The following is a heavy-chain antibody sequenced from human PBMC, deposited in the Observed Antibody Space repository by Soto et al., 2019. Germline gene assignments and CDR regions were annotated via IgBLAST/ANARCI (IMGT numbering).Heavy chain of an antibody. J-gene: IGHJ4*02. CDR1: GFTFSDYY. D-gene: IGHD1-26*01. Sequence: EVQLVESGGGLVQPGGSLRLSCAASGFTFSDYYMDWVRQVPGKGLEWVGRSRNKANSYNTEYAASVKGRFSISRDGSKDSMYLQMNSLKIEDTAVYYCARDTGGSYDYWGQGALVTVSS. CDR2: SRNKANSYNT. CDR3: ARDTGGSYDY. V-gene: IGHV3-72*01.